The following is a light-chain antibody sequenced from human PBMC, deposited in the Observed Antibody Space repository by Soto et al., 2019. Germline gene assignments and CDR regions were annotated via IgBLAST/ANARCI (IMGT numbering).Light chain of an antibody. Sequence: PGERATLSCRASQSVSSYIAWYQQKPGQAPRLLIYDASNRATGIPARFSGSGSGTDFTLTISSLEPEDFAVYYCQQRSNWPLTFGGGTKVEIK. J-gene: IGKJ4*01. V-gene: IGKV3-11*01. CDR3: QQRSNWPLT. CDR2: DAS. CDR1: QSVSSY.